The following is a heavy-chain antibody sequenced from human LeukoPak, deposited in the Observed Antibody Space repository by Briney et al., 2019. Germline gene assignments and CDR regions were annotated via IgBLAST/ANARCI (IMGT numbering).Heavy chain of an antibody. CDR3: ARGAYSSGWAYFDH. V-gene: IGHV3-7*01. CDR1: GFTFSSYW. J-gene: IGHJ4*02. Sequence: PGGSLRLSCAASGFTFSSYWMSWVRQAPGKGLEWVANIKQEGSEKYYVDSVKGRFTISRDNAKNSLYLHMDSLRAEDTAVYYCARGAYSSGWAYFDHWGQGTLVTVSS. CDR2: IKQEGSEK. D-gene: IGHD6-19*01.